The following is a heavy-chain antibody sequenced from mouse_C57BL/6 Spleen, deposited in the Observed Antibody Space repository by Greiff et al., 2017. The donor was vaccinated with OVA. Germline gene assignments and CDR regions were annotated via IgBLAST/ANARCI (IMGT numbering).Heavy chain of an antibody. Sequence: VQLQQSGPELVKPGASVKIPCKASGYTFTDYNMDWVKQSHGKSLEWIGDINPNNGGTIYNQKFKGKATLTVDKSSSTAYMELRSLTSEDTAVYYCAREGGARYWYFDVWGTGTTVTVSS. CDR2: INPNNGGT. CDR3: AREGGARYWYFDV. J-gene: IGHJ1*03. CDR1: GYTFTDYN. V-gene: IGHV1-18*01. D-gene: IGHD3-1*01.